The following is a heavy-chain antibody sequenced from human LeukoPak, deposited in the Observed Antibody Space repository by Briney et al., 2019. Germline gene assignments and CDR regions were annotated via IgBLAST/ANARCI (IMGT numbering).Heavy chain of an antibody. Sequence: GGSLKLSCEASGFTFSGSAMHWVRQASGKGLEWVGRIRSTTDTAYAASVKGRFTISRDDSKDTAYLQMNSLKTEDTAVYYCTRLRYSNTDYYYYYGMDVWGQGTAVTVSS. D-gene: IGHD5-12*01. CDR3: TRLRYSNTDYYYYYGMDV. J-gene: IGHJ6*02. CDR1: GFTFSGSA. V-gene: IGHV3-73*01. CDR2: IRSTTDT.